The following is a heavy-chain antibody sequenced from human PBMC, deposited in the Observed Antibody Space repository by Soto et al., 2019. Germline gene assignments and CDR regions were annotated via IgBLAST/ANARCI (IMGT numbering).Heavy chain of an antibody. CDR1: GGSISSGGYY. CDR2: IYYSGST. D-gene: IGHD3-3*01. V-gene: IGHV4-31*03. J-gene: IGHJ6*02. CDR3: ARSGVIADFWSGYDYYGMDV. Sequence: PSETLYLTCTVSGGSISSGGYYWSWIRQHPGKGLEWIGYIYYSGSTYYNPSLKSRVTISVDTSKNQFSLKLSSVTAADTAVYYCARSGVIADFWSGYDYYGMDVWGQGTTVTVSS.